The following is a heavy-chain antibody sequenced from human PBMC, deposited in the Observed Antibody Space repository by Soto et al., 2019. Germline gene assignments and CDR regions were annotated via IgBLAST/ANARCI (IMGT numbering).Heavy chain of an antibody. V-gene: IGHV1-69*13. CDR1: RVAFSKFI. D-gene: IGHD6-19*01. Sequence: SVKVSCKASRVAFSKFIVTWVRQPPGLGVEWVGGIIPIFGTANYAQKFQGRVTITADESTSTSYMEVNNLRSEETAVYYCAKVRYSSPMGYYYGMDVWGQGTTVTVSS. J-gene: IGHJ6*02. CDR2: IIPIFGTA. CDR3: AKVRYSSPMGYYYGMDV.